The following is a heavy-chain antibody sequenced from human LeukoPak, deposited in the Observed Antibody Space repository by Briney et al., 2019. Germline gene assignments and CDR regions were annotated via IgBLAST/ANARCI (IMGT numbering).Heavy chain of an antibody. CDR2: INPNSGGT. Sequence: GASVKVSCKASGYTFTSYDINWVRQATGQGLEWMGWINPNSGGTNYAQKFQGRVTMTRDTSISTAYMELSRLRSDDTAVYYCARSYSSSWYLRVMSAFDIWGQGTMVTVSS. V-gene: IGHV1-2*02. J-gene: IGHJ3*02. CDR1: GYTFTSYD. D-gene: IGHD6-13*01. CDR3: ARSYSSSWYLRVMSAFDI.